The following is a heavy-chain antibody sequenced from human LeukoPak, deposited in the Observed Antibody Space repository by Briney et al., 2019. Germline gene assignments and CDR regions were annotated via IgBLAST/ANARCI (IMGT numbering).Heavy chain of an antibody. J-gene: IGHJ4*02. CDR2: IYSGGST. CDR1: GFTVSSNY. D-gene: IGHD2-2*01. V-gene: IGHV3-53*01. Sequence: GGSLRLSCAASGFTVSSNYMSWVRQAPGKGLEWVSVIYSGGSTYYADSVKGRFAISRDNSKNTLYLQMNSLRAEDTAVYYCAKVSSTSLDYWGQGTLVTVSS. CDR3: AKVSSTSLDY.